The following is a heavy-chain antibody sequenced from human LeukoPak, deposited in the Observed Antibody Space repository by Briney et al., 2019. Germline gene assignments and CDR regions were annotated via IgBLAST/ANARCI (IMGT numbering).Heavy chain of an antibody. D-gene: IGHD7-27*01. CDR1: GFTFSSYE. CDR3: AASLGPRDY. J-gene: IGHJ4*02. V-gene: IGHV3-48*03. CDR2: ITSTSNSI. Sequence: GGSLRLSCAASGFTFSSYETNRVRQAPGKGLEWISYITSTSNSIYYAESVKGRFTISRDNTKNSLYLQMDSLRVEDTALYFCAASLGPRDYWGQGILVTVSS.